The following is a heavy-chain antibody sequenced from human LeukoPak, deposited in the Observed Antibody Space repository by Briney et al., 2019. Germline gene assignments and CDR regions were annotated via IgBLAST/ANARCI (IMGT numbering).Heavy chain of an antibody. Sequence: ASVKVSCKASAYTFTSYDINWVRQATGQGLEWMGWMNPNSGNTGYAQKFQGRVTVTRNTSISTAYMELSSLRSEDTAVYYCARWVSVTESDYWGQGTLVTVSS. V-gene: IGHV1-8*03. CDR3: ARWVSVTESDY. J-gene: IGHJ4*02. CDR1: AYTFTSYD. D-gene: IGHD4-17*01. CDR2: MNPNSGNT.